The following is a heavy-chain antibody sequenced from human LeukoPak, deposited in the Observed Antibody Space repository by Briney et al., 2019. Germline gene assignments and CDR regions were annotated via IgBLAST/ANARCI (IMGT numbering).Heavy chain of an antibody. Sequence: GESLKISCKGSGYSFTSYWTGWVRQMPGKGLEWMGIIYPGDPDTRYSPSFQGQVTISADKSTSTAYLQWSSLKASDTAMYYCARLRNYYYYGMDVWGQGTTVTVSS. CDR1: GYSFTSYW. J-gene: IGHJ6*02. CDR2: IYPGDPDT. CDR3: ARLRNYYYYGMDV. D-gene: IGHD1-14*01. V-gene: IGHV5-51*01.